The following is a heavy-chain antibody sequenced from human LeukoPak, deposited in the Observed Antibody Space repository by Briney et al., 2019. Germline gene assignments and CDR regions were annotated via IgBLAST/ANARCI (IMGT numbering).Heavy chain of an antibody. Sequence: GGSLRLSCAASGFTFSSYSMNWVRQAPGKGLEWVSSISSSSSYIYYADSAKGRFTISRDNAKNSLYLQMNSLRAEDTAVYYCARDLGYSSGCPADWGQGTLVTVSS. CDR1: GFTFSSYS. V-gene: IGHV3-21*01. D-gene: IGHD6-19*01. J-gene: IGHJ4*02. CDR3: ARDLGYSSGCPAD. CDR2: ISSSSSYI.